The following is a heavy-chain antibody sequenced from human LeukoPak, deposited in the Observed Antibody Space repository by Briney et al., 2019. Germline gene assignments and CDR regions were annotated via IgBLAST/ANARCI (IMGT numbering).Heavy chain of an antibody. D-gene: IGHD6-19*01. CDR3: GKGSLAVAATPLDF. V-gene: IGHV3-11*01. CDR2: ISSRSTTI. CDR1: GFDFSNSF. J-gene: IGHJ4*02. Sequence: PGGSLRLSCTASGFDFSNSFMSWVRQTPGKGLEWISYISSRSTTIYYADSVKGRFTISGDNGKNTVYLQMNNLRVDDTALFYCGKGSLAVAATPLDFWGQGTLVTVSS.